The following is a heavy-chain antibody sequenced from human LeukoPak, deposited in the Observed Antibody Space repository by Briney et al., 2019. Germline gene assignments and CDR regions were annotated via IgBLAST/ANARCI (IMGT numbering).Heavy chain of an antibody. Sequence: GGSLRLSCSAPGFTFSSYAMHWVRQAPGKGLEYVSAISSNGGSTYYADSVKGRFTISRDNSKNTLYLQMSSLRAEDTAVYYCVKDLGGWYGDYYYGMDVWGQGTTVTVSS. CDR2: ISSNGGST. D-gene: IGHD6-19*01. J-gene: IGHJ6*02. CDR3: VKDLGGWYGDYYYGMDV. CDR1: GFTFSSYA. V-gene: IGHV3-64D*06.